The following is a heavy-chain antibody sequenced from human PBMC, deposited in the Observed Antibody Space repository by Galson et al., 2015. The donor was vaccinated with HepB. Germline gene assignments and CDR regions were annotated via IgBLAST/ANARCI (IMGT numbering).Heavy chain of an antibody. CDR2: TSSTGTTM. D-gene: IGHD3-10*01. V-gene: IGHV3-48*02. CDR1: GFTFGSYT. J-gene: IGHJ2*01. Sequence: SLRLSCAASGFTFGSYTMNWVRQAPGKGLESVSYTSSTGTTMYYADSAKGRFTISRDNAQNSLYLQMNSLRDEDTAVYYCARVYFGSGSSSAYWYFDLWGRGALVTVSS. CDR3: ARVYFGSGSSSAYWYFDL.